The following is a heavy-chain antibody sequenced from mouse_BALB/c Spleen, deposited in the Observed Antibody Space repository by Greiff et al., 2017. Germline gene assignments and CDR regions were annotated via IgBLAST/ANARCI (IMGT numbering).Heavy chain of an antibody. J-gene: IGHJ4*01. CDR3: ARVGLLRAMDY. V-gene: IGHV5-6-3*01. CDR2: INSNGGST. CDR1: GFTFSSYG. Sequence: DVHLVESGGGLVQPGGSLKLSCAASGFTFSSYGMSWVRQTPDKRLELVATINSNGGSTYYPDSVKGRFTISRDNAKNTLYLQMSSLKSEDTAMYYCARVGLLRAMDYWGQGTSVTVSS. D-gene: IGHD2-3*01.